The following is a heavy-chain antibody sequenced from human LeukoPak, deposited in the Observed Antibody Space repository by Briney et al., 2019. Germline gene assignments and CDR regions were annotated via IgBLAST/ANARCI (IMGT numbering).Heavy chain of an antibody. CDR1: GGSISTTSCY. Sequence: SETLSLTFTVSGGSISTTSCYWGWIRQPPGKGLEWIASMYHTGTTYYNPSLKSRVTISVDTSKNQFSLRVSSVTAADTAVYYCAGSYHYNYFGLDVWAEGSTVTVSS. D-gene: IGHD3-10*01. CDR2: MYHTGTT. CDR3: AGSYHYNYFGLDV. J-gene: IGHJ6*04. V-gene: IGHV4-39*01.